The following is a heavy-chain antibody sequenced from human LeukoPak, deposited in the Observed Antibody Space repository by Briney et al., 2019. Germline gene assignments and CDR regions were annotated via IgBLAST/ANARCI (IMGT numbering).Heavy chain of an antibody. Sequence: SETLSLTCTVSGVSISSYYWSWIRQPPGKGLEWIGYIYYSGSTNYNPSLKSRVTISVDTSKNQFSLKLSSVTAADTAVYYCARVDSSGWYTFDYWGQGTLVTVSS. D-gene: IGHD6-19*01. CDR2: IYYSGST. CDR3: ARVDSSGWYTFDY. V-gene: IGHV4-59*01. J-gene: IGHJ4*02. CDR1: GVSISSYY.